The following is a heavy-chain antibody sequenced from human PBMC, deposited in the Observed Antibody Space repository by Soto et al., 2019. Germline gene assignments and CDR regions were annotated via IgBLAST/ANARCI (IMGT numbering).Heavy chain of an antibody. J-gene: IGHJ4*02. D-gene: IGHD6-13*01. CDR1: GFTFLGSA. CDR3: TRQSIAAAGTDY. V-gene: IGHV3-73*01. Sequence: GGSLILYCASFGFTFLGSAMLWVRQASGKGLEWVGRIRSKANSYATAYAASVKGRFTISRDDSKNTAYLQMNSLKTEDTAVYYCTRQSIAAAGTDYWGQGT. CDR2: IRSKANSYAT.